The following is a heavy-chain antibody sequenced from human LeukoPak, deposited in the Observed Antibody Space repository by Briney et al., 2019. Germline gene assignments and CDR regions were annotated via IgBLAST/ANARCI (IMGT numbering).Heavy chain of an antibody. CDR1: GFTFSSYG. CDR3: AKDRYLEAYGMDV. CDR2: ISYDGSRK. V-gene: IGHV3-30*18. J-gene: IGHJ6*02. D-gene: IGHD1-1*01. Sequence: GGSLRLSCAASGFTFSSYGMHWVRQAPGKGLEWVAVISYDGSRKYYGDSVKGRFTISRDNSENTLYVQMSSLRAEDTAVYYCAKDRYLEAYGMDVWGQGTTVTVSS.